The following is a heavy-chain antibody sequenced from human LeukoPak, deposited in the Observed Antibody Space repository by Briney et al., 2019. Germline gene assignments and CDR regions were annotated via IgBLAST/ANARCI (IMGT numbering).Heavy chain of an antibody. CDR2: ISSSGSTI. J-gene: IGHJ3*02. V-gene: IGHV3-11*04. Sequence: GGSLRLSCAASGFTFSDYYMSWIRQAPGKGLEWVSYISSSGSTIYYADSVKGRFTISRDNAKNSLYLQMNSLRAEDTAVYYCARGYCSGGSCSPRRGAFDIWGQGTMVTVSS. CDR3: ARGYCSGGSCSPRRGAFDI. D-gene: IGHD2-15*01. CDR1: GFTFSDYY.